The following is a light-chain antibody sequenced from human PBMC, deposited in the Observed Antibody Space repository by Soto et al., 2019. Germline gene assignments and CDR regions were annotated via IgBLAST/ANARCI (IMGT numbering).Light chain of an antibody. CDR1: SSDVGGYNY. CDR2: EVT. Sequence: QSVLTQPASESGSPGQSITISCTGTSSDVGGYNYVSWYQQHPGKAPKLMIYEVTNRPSGVSNRFSGSKSGNTASLTISGLQAEDEADYYCSSYTRSSSLYVFGTGTKLTVL. V-gene: IGLV2-14*01. CDR3: SSYTRSSSLYV. J-gene: IGLJ1*01.